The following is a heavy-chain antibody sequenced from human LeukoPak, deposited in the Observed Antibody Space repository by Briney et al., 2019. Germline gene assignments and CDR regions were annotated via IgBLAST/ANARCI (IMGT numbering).Heavy chain of an antibody. J-gene: IGHJ4*02. D-gene: IGHD3-10*01. CDR1: GFTFTSFV. CDR3: AKDGLWFGDLTYFDY. V-gene: IGHV3-30*18. Sequence: TGGSLRLSCAGSGFTFTSFVMHWVREAPGKGVEWVAVISHDGSYEYYADSMKGRFTISRDTSKNTLYLQMNSLRAEDTAVYYCAKDGLWFGDLTYFDYCGQGVLVTVSS. CDR2: ISHDGSYE.